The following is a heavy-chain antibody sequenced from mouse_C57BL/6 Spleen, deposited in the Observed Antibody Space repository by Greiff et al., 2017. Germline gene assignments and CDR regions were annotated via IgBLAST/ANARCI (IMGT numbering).Heavy chain of an antibody. D-gene: IGHD1-1*01. V-gene: IGHV1-50*01. J-gene: IGHJ3*01. CDR2: IDPSDSYT. CDR1: GYTFTSYW. Sequence: VQLQQPGAELVKPGASVKLSCKASGYTFTSYWMQWVKQRPGQGLEWIGEIDPSDSYTNYNQKFKGKATLTVDTSSSTAYMQRSSLTSEDSAVYYCARADYYGSSYGVAYWGQGTLVTVSA. CDR3: ARADYYGSSYGVAY.